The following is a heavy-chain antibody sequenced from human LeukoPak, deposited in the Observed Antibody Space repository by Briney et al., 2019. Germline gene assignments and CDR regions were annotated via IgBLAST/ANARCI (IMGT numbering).Heavy chain of an antibody. CDR1: GFTFSSYA. Sequence: GGSLRLSCAASGFTFSSYAMSWVRQAPGKGLEWVANINPDGSARYYLYSGEGRFTVRRDNTWSSLSLQMNSLRVEDTARYYCVRDGSLGTVKTAWGQGTMVTVSP. J-gene: IGHJ3*01. CDR2: INPDGSAR. V-gene: IGHV3-7*01. CDR3: VRDGSLGTVKTA. D-gene: IGHD3-16*01.